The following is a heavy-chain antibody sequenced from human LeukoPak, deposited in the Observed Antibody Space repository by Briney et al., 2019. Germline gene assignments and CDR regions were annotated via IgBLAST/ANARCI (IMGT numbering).Heavy chain of an antibody. CDR1: GFTFSSYA. J-gene: IGHJ4*02. Sequence: GGSLRLSCAASGFTFSSYAMSWVRQAPGKGLEWVSAISGSGGSTYSADSVKGRFTISRDNSKNTLYLQMNSLRAEDTAVYYCAKRGYYYDSSGYYYFDSWGQGTLVTVSS. D-gene: IGHD3-22*01. V-gene: IGHV3-23*01. CDR2: ISGSGGST. CDR3: AKRGYYYDSSGYYYFDS.